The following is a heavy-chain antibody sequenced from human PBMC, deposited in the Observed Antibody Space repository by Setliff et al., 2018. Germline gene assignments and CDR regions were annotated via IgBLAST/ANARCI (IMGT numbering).Heavy chain of an antibody. D-gene: IGHD2-15*01. CDR1: GFTFSTYW. Sequence: PGGSLRLSCAASGFTFSTYWMSWVRQAPGKGLEWVAVSRYAENYQYYADSVKGRFTISRDNSENTLYLQMNNLRPDDTAVYHCARSDGGSSGLDYWGQGTLVTVSS. J-gene: IGHJ4*02. V-gene: IGHV3-30-3*01. CDR3: ARSDGGSSGLDY. CDR2: SRYAENYQ.